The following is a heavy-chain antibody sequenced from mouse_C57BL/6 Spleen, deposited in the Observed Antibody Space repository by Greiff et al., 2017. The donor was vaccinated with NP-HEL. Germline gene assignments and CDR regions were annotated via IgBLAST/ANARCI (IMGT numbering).Heavy chain of an antibody. CDR1: GYAFSSYW. CDR3: AREGRNGYFDY. J-gene: IGHJ2*01. Sequence: QVQLQQSGAELVKPGASVKISCKASGYAFSSYWMNWVKQRPGKGLEWIGQIYPGDGDTNYNGKFKGKATLTADKSSSTAYMQLSSLTSEDSAVYFCAREGRNGYFDYWGQGTTLTVSS. V-gene: IGHV1-80*01. CDR2: IYPGDGDT.